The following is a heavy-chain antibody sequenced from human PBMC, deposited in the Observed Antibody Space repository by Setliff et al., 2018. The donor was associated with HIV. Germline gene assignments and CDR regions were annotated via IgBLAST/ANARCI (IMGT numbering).Heavy chain of an antibody. J-gene: IGHJ4*02. CDR3: ARAYFGSGIYY. D-gene: IGHD3-10*01. V-gene: IGHV4-4*09. CDR1: GFTFSDYY. Sequence: SETLSLSCAASGFTFSDYYMSWIRQAPGKGLEWLGHIYSSGSTNYNPSLKSRVTISVDTSKNQFSLKLYSVTAADTAVYYCARAYFGSGIYYWGQGTLVTVSS. CDR2: IYSSGST.